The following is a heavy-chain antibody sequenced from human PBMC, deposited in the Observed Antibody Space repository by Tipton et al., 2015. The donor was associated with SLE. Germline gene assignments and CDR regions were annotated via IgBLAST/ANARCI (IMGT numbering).Heavy chain of an antibody. CDR3: AKSSGFRERGAFDY. J-gene: IGHJ4*02. D-gene: IGHD3-10*01. V-gene: IGHV3-33*06. CDR2: IWHDGSNK. CDR1: GFTFSRNG. Sequence: SGFTFSRNGMHWVRRAPGKGLEWVVPIWHDGSNKYYTDSVKGRFTISRNNSKNTLYLQMNSLRAEDTAVYYCAKSSGFRERGAFDYWGQGTLVTVSS.